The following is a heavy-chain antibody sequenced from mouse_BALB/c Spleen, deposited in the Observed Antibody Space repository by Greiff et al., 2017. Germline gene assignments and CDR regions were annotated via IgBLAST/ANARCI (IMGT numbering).Heavy chain of an antibody. CDR2: ISSGSSTI. D-gene: IGHD2-1*01. Sequence: EVQVVESGGGLVQPGGSRKLSCAASGFTFSSFGMHWVRQAPEKGLEWVAYISSGSSTIYYADTVKGRFTISRDNPKNTLFLQMTSLRSEDTAMYYCARSGGNLYYYAMDYWGQGTSVTVSS. V-gene: IGHV5-17*02. CDR3: ARSGGNLYYYAMDY. J-gene: IGHJ4*01. CDR1: GFTFSSFG.